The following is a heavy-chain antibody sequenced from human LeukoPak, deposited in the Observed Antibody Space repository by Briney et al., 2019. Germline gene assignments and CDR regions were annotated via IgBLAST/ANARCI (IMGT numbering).Heavy chain of an antibody. J-gene: IGHJ5*02. CDR3: ARGDSSSWYRGWFDP. D-gene: IGHD6-13*01. Sequence: PSGTLSLTCTVSGGSISSYYWSWIRQPPGKGLEWIGYIYYSGSTNYNPSLKSRVTISVDTSKNQFSLKLSSVTAADTAVYYCARGDSSSWYRGWFDPWGQGTLVTVSS. CDR1: GGSISSYY. CDR2: IYYSGST. V-gene: IGHV4-59*01.